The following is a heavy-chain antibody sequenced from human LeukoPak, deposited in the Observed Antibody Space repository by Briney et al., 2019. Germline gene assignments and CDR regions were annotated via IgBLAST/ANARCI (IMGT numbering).Heavy chain of an antibody. D-gene: IGHD6-19*01. J-gene: IGHJ4*02. CDR3: ARGKTIRVADPFDY. Sequence: ASVKVSCKASGDSFTSYYMHWVRQAPGQGLEWMGIINPSGGSTSYAQKFQGRVTMTTDTSTNTAYMDLRSLRSDDTAVYYCARGKTIRVADPFDYWGQGTLVTVSS. CDR2: INPSGGST. CDR1: GDSFTSYY. V-gene: IGHV1-46*01.